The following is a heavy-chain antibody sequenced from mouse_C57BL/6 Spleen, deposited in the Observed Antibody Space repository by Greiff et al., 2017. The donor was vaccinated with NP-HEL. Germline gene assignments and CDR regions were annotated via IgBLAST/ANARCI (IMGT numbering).Heavy chain of an antibody. V-gene: IGHV1-47*01. CDR3: ASGGVTTATFNY. Sequence: QVHVKQSGAELVKPGASVKMSCKASGYTFTTYPIEWMKQNHGKSLEWIGNFHPYNDDTKYNEKFKGKATLTVEKSSSTVYLELSRLTSDDSAVYYCASGGVTTATFNYWGQGTTLTVSS. CDR1: GYTFTTYP. D-gene: IGHD2-2*01. J-gene: IGHJ2*01. CDR2: FHPYNDDT.